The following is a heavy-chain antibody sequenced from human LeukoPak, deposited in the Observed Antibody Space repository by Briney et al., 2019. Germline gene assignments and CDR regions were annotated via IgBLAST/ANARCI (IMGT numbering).Heavy chain of an antibody. D-gene: IGHD3-22*01. J-gene: IGHJ6*02. V-gene: IGHV3-23*01. CDR2: ISGSGGST. CDR1: GLTFSSYA. CDR3: AKGYYYDSSGYLMNYYYYGMDV. Sequence: GGSLRLSCAASGLTFSSYAMSWVRQAPGKGLEWVSAISGSGGSTYYADSVKGRFTISRDNSKNTLYLQMNSLRAEDTAVYYCAKGYYYDSSGYLMNYYYYGMDVWGQGTTVTVSS.